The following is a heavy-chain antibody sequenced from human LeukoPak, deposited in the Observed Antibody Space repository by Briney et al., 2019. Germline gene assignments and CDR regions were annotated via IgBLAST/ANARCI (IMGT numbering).Heavy chain of an antibody. J-gene: IGHJ4*02. CDR2: VHGHN. CDR1: GFTFSSYS. Sequence: GGSLRLSCAASGFTFSSYSMNWVRQAPGKGLEWVSTVHGHNYYADSVKGRFTISRDNSRSTLYLQMDNLRAEDTAVYYCTKDQPGDGYSSIWGRGTLVTVSS. CDR3: TKDQPGDGYSSI. V-gene: IGHV3-23*01. D-gene: IGHD5-24*01.